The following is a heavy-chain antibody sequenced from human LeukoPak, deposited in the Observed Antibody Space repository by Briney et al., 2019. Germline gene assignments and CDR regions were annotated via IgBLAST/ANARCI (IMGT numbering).Heavy chain of an antibody. D-gene: IGHD5-12*01. V-gene: IGHV1-2*02. CDR3: ARGGYVRWPYYYYYGMDV. CDR2: INPNSGGT. Sequence: ASVKVSCKASGYTFTGYYMHWVRQAPGQGLEWMGWINPNSGGTNYAQKFQGRVTMTRDTSISTAYMELSRLRSDDTAVYYCARGGYVRWPYYYYYGMDVWGQGTTVTVSS. CDR1: GYTFTGYY. J-gene: IGHJ6*02.